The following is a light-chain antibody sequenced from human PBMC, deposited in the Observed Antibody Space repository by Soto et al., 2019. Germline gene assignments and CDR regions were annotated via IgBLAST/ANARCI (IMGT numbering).Light chain of an antibody. J-gene: IGKJ3*01. CDR2: DAS. CDR3: PQYGCPPFN. CDR1: QSVSSSY. V-gene: IGKV3-20*01. Sequence: EIVLTQSPGTLSLSPGERATLSCRASQSVSSSYLAWYQLKPGQAPRLLIYDASSRATDIPDRLRGSGSGGYFTLTISTLEPEDFGVDYCPQYGCPPFNFGPSTKVYIK.